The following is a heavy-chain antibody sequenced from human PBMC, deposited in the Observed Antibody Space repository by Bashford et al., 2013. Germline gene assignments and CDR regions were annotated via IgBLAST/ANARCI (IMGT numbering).Heavy chain of an antibody. D-gene: IGHD2-15*01. J-gene: IGHJ4*02. CDR3: AKDDVPVDEDGAYSDV. CDR2: ISSSSSYI. Sequence: GSLRLSCAASGFTFSSYSMNWVRQAPGKGLEWVSSISSSSSYIYYADSVKGRFTISRDDSKNTLYLQMNSLRADDTAVYYCAKDDVPVDEDGAYSDVRGQGTLVTVSS. V-gene: IGHV3-21*01. CDR1: GFTFSSYS.